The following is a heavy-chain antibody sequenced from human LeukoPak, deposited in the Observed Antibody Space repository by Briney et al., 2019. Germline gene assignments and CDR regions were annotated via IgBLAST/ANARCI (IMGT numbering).Heavy chain of an antibody. J-gene: IGHJ5*02. D-gene: IGHD6-19*01. Sequence: GASVNVSCKASGFTFTGYYMHWVRQAPGQRLDWMGWINPNSGGTNYAQKCQGRVTMTRDTSISTAYMELRRLRSDDTAVYYCAREVPAIAVAGSGAEWFDPWGQGTLVTVSS. CDR2: INPNSGGT. V-gene: IGHV1-2*02. CDR3: AREVPAIAVAGSGAEWFDP. CDR1: GFTFTGYY.